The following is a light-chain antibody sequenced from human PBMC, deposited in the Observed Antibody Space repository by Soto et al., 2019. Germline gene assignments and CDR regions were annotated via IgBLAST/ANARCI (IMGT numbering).Light chain of an antibody. Sequence: EIVLTQSPGTLSLSPGERATLSCRASQSVSSSYLAWYQQKPGQAPRLLIYGASSRATGIPDRFSGSGSGTDFTLTISRLESEDFAVYYCQQYGSSPYTLGHGNKLEIK. J-gene: IGKJ2*01. CDR3: QQYGSSPYT. CDR1: QSVSSSY. CDR2: GAS. V-gene: IGKV3-20*01.